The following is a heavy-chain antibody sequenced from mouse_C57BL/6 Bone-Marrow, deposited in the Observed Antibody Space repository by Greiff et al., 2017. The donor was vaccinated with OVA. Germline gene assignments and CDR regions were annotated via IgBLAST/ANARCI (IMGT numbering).Heavy chain of an antibody. V-gene: IGHV3-6*01. CDR2: ISYDGSN. Sequence: EVKLQESGPGLVKPSQSLSLTCSVTGYSITSGYYWNWIRQFPGNKLEWMGYISYDGSNNYNPSLKNRISITRDTSKNQFFLKLNSVTTEDTATYYCAREEGLVFAYWGQGTLVTVSA. J-gene: IGHJ3*01. CDR3: AREEGLVFAY. CDR1: GYSITSGYY. D-gene: IGHD3-3*01.